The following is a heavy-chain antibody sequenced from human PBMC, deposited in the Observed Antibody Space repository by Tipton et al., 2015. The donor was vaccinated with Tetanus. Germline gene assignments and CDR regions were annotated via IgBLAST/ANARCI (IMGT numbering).Heavy chain of an antibody. V-gene: IGHV4-59*01. Sequence: PGLVKPSETLSLSCTVSGGSISSFYWSWIRQSPGRGLEWIGYIYYTGNTNYNPSLKSRVAMSVDTSKNQLSLRLNSVTSADTAVYYCARTSGYMYSDCWGQGTLVTVSS. J-gene: IGHJ4*02. CDR3: ARTSGYMYSDC. D-gene: IGHD3-3*01. CDR1: GGSISSFY. CDR2: IYYTGNT.